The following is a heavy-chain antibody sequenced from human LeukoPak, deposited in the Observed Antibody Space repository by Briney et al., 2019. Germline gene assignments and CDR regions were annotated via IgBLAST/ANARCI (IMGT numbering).Heavy chain of an antibody. CDR3: ARDVLVQWLFEYLFDY. Sequence: GGSLRLSCAASGFTFSSYWMHWVCQAPGKGLVWVSRINSDGSNTNYADSVKGRSTISRDNAKNTVYLQMNSLRAEDTAVYYCARDVLVQWLFEYLFDYWGQGTLVTVSS. J-gene: IGHJ4*02. CDR2: INSDGSNT. D-gene: IGHD6-19*01. CDR1: GFTFSSYW. V-gene: IGHV3-74*01.